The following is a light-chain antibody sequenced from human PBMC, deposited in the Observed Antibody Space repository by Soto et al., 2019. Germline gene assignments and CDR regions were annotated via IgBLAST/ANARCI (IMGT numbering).Light chain of an antibody. CDR3: QQYNNWPFS. CDR1: QDVTTN. CDR2: DVS. V-gene: IGKV3-15*01. Sequence: EIVMTQSPGTLSVSPGERATLSCRAGQDVTTNFAWYQQKSGQSPRLLIYDVSIRATGVPARFSGTGSETDFTLTISGLQSEDSAVYFCQQYNNWPFSFGQGTRLEI. J-gene: IGKJ5*01.